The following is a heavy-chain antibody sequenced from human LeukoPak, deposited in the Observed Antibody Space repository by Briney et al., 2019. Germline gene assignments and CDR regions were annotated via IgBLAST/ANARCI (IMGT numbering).Heavy chain of an antibody. CDR1: GGSISSSSYY. D-gene: IGHD3-22*01. CDR2: IYYSGST. V-gene: IGHV4-39*07. J-gene: IGHJ4*02. Sequence: PSETLSLTCTVSGGSISSSSYYWGWIRQPPGKGLEWIGSIYYSGSTYYNPSLKSRVTISVDTSKNQFSLKLTSVTAADTAVYFCARGVYSSGYYYYFDSWGQGTLVTVSS. CDR3: ARGVYSSGYYYYFDS.